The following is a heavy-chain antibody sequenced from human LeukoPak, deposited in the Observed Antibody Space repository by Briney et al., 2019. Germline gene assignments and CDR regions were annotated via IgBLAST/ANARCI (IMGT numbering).Heavy chain of an antibody. CDR2: IYYSGST. Sequence: SETLSLTCTVSGGSISTYFWSWIRQPPGKGLEWIGYIYYSGSTYYNPSLKSRVTISVDTSKNQFSLKLSSVTAADSAVYYCARYYYGSGGYFGDSDNWFDPWGQGTLATVSS. V-gene: IGHV4-59*06. D-gene: IGHD3-10*01. CDR3: ARYYYGSGGYFGDSDNWFDP. J-gene: IGHJ5*02. CDR1: GGSISTYF.